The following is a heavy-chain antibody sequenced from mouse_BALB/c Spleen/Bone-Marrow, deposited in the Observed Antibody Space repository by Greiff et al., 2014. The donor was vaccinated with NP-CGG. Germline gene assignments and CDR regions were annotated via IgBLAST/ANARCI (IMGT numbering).Heavy chain of an antibody. V-gene: IGHV1-82*01. J-gene: IGHJ3*01. CDR3: ALYDYNGRSWFAY. CDR1: GYAFSSSW. Sequence: VQVVESGPELVKPGASVKISCKASGYAFSSSWMNWVKQRPGQGLEWIGRIYPGDGNTNYNGKFQGKATLTADKSSTTAYMQLSSLTSVDSAVYFCALYDYNGRSWFAYWGQGTLVTVSA. CDR2: IYPGDGNT. D-gene: IGHD2-4*01.